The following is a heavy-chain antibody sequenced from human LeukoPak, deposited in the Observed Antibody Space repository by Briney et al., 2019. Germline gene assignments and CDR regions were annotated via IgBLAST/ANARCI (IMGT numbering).Heavy chain of an antibody. D-gene: IGHD6-13*01. CDR2: IYTSGST. J-gene: IGHJ6*03. Sequence: SQTLSLTCTVSGGSISSGSYYWSWIRQPAGKGLEWIGRIYTSGSTNYNPSLKSRVTISVDTSKNQFSLKLSSVTAADTAVYYCARDQMLVIAAANFFDYYYMDVWAKGPRSPSP. CDR1: GGSISSGSYY. CDR3: ARDQMLVIAAANFFDYYYMDV. V-gene: IGHV4-61*02.